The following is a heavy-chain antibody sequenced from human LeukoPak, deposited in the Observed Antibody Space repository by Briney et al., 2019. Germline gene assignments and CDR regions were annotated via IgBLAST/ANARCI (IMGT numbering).Heavy chain of an antibody. V-gene: IGHV4-59*01. Sequence: SETLSLTCTVSGGSISSYYWSWIRQPPGKGLEWIGYIYYSGSTNYNPSLKSRVTISVDTSKNQFSLKLSSVTAADTAVYYCASSGEEDSNFDYWGQGTLVAVSS. D-gene: IGHD7-27*01. CDR2: IYYSGST. CDR3: ASSGEEDSNFDY. CDR1: GGSISSYY. J-gene: IGHJ4*02.